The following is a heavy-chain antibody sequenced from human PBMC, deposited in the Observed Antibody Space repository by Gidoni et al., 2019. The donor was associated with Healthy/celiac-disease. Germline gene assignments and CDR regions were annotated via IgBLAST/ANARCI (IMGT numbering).Heavy chain of an antibody. CDR2: IIPIFGTA. V-gene: IGHV1-69*01. Sequence: QVQLVQSGAEVKKPGSSVKVSCKASGGTFSSYSISWGRQAPGQGLEWMGAIIPIFGTANYAQKFQGRVTITADESTSTAYMELSSLRSEDTAVYYCARGQTGASSWNNWFDPWGQGTLVTVSS. CDR1: GGTFSSYS. J-gene: IGHJ5*02. CDR3: ARGQTGASSWNNWFDP. D-gene: IGHD6-13*01.